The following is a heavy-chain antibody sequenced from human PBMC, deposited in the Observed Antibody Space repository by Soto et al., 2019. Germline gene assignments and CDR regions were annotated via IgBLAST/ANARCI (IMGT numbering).Heavy chain of an antibody. V-gene: IGHV3-7*01. D-gene: IGHD4-4*01. CDR1: GFTFSDSW. J-gene: IGHJ5*02. CDR3: VRGGSNYAS. Sequence: EVQLVESGGGLVQPGGSLRLSCTASGFTFSDSWMTWVRQAPGKGLEWVARIKPDESEKKYADSVKGRFSISRDNAKNAMYLPMDSLRGEDTAVYYCVRGGSNYASWGQGPLVTVSS. CDR2: IKPDESEK.